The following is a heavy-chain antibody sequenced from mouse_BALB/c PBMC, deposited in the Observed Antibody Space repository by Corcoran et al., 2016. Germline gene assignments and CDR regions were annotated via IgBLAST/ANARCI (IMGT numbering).Heavy chain of an antibody. J-gene: IGHJ1*01. CDR1: GFNIKDSY. CDR3: ARWDWYFDV. Sequence: EVQLQQSGAELVKPGASGELSCTASGFNIKDSYMHWVKQRPEQGLEWIGRIDPANGNTKYDPKFQGKATITADTSSNTAYLQLSSLTSEDTAVYYCARWDWYFDVWGAGTTVTVSS. V-gene: IGHV14-3*02. CDR2: IDPANGNT.